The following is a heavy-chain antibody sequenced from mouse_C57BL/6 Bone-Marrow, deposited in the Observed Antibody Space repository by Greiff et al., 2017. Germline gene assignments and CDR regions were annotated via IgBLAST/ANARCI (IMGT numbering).Heavy chain of an antibody. D-gene: IGHD2-3*01. CDR1: GYSITSGYD. CDR2: ISYSGST. J-gene: IGHJ3*01. CDR3: ARVDYGGYYLWLAY. V-gene: IGHV3-1*01. Sequence: EVQRVESGPGMVKPSQSLSLTCTVTGYSITSGYDWHWIRNFPGNKLECMGYISYSGSTNYNPSLKSRISITQATSTNHFFLTLNSVTTEDTATYDCARVDYGGYYLWLAYWGQGTLVTVSA.